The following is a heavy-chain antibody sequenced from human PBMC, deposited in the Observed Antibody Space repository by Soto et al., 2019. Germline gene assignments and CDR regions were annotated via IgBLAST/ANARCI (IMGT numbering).Heavy chain of an antibody. J-gene: IGHJ6*02. CDR1: GPSITSYY. CDR2: IYYSGST. V-gene: IGHV4-59*01. CDR3: AREGRTGGPYYNYYGMDV. Sequence: SDTLSLTCTVAGPSITSYYWSWILQPPGKGFEWIGYIYYSGSTNYNPSLKSRVTISVDTSKNQFSLKLSSVTAADTAVYYCAREGRTGGPYYNYYGMDVWGQGTTIT.